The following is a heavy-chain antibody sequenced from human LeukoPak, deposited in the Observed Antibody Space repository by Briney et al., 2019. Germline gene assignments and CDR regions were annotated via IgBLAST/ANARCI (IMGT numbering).Heavy chain of an antibody. CDR3: ARDTVTTPAYYGMDV. Sequence: WASVKVSCKASGYTFTGYYMHWVRQAPGQGLEWMGWINPNSGGTNHAQKFQGRVTMTRDTSISTAYMELSRLRSDDTAVYYCARDTVTTPAYYGMDVWGQGTTVTVSS. D-gene: IGHD4-17*01. CDR1: GYTFTGYY. CDR2: INPNSGGT. J-gene: IGHJ6*02. V-gene: IGHV1-2*02.